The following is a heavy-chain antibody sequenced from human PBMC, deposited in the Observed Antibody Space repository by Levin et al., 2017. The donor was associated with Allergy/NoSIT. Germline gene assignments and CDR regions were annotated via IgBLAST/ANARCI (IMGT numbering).Heavy chain of an antibody. CDR1: GYSFTSYW. CDR3: ARTIVVPAALDAFDI. CDR2: IYPGDSDT. D-gene: IGHD2-2*01. Sequence: GESLKISCQGSGYSFTSYWIGWVRQMPGKGLEWMGIIYPGDSDTRYSPSFQGQVTISADKSISTAYLQWSSLKASDTAMYYCARTIVVPAALDAFDIWGQGTMVTVSS. V-gene: IGHV5-51*01. J-gene: IGHJ3*02.